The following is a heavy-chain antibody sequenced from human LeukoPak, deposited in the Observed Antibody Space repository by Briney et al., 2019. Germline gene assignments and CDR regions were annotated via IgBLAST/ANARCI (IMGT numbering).Heavy chain of an antibody. J-gene: IGHJ4*02. CDR1: GYSISSGIYY. CDR3: AAGFDY. CDR2: VFYGAST. V-gene: IGHV4-39*01. Sequence: PSETLSLTCAVSGYSISSGIYYWGWIRQPPGKGLEWIGSVFYGASTYYNPSLKSRVTISVDTSKNQFSLQLSFLTAADTAMYYCAAGFDYWGQGTLVTVSS.